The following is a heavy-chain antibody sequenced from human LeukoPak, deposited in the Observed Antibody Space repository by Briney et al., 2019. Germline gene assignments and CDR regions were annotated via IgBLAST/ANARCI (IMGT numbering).Heavy chain of an antibody. CDR1: GFTFSNAW. J-gene: IGHJ4*02. D-gene: IGHD3-22*01. CDR3: TTAAMIAKRYFDY. Sequence: GGSLRLSCAASGFTFSNAWMRWVRQAPGKGLEWVGRIKSKTDGGTTDYAAPVKGRFTISRDDSKNTLYLQMNSLKTEDTAVYYSTTAAMIAKRYFDYWGQGTLVTVSS. V-gene: IGHV3-15*01. CDR2: IKSKTDGGTT.